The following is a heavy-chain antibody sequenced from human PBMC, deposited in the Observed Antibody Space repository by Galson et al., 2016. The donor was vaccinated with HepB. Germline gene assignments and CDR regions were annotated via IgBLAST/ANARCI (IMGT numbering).Heavy chain of an antibody. CDR2: INTNTENP. CDR1: GYTFTNYA. D-gene: IGHD3-9*01. Sequence: SVKVSCKASGYTFTNYAMNWVRQAPGQGLEWLGWINTNTENPTYAQGFTGRFVISLDTSVSTAYLQISSLGADDTAIYYCARVRIRYFDWLSQFDSNVFDIWGQGTMVTVSS. CDR3: ARVRIRYFDWLSQFDSNVFDI. J-gene: IGHJ3*02. V-gene: IGHV7-4-1*02.